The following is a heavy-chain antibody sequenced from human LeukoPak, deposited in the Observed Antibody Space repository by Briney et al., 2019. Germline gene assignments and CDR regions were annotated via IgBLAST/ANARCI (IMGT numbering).Heavy chain of an antibody. CDR1: GGSISSYY. V-gene: IGHV4-59*01. D-gene: IGHD6-13*01. J-gene: IGHJ5*02. Sequence: PSETLSLTCTGSGGSISSYYWSWIRQPPGKGLEWIGYIYYSGSTNYNPSLKSRVTISVDTSKNQFSLKLSSVTAADTAVYYCARSPENIAAAGTENWFDPWGQGTLVTVSS. CDR2: IYYSGST. CDR3: ARSPENIAAAGTENWFDP.